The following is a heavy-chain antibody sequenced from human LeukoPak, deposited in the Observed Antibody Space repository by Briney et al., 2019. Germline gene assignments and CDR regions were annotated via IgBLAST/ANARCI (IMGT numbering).Heavy chain of an antibody. J-gene: IGHJ6*04. Sequence: GGSLGLSCAASGFTFSAYDMNWIRQAPGKGLEWVSYISRDSAFVYYADSVKGRLTISRDNAKNSLYLQMESLRGEDTAVYYCARDDASTARASGMDVWGIGTTVTVSS. D-gene: IGHD6-6*01. V-gene: IGHV3-21*01. CDR1: GFTFSAYD. CDR2: ISRDSAFV. CDR3: ARDDASTARASGMDV.